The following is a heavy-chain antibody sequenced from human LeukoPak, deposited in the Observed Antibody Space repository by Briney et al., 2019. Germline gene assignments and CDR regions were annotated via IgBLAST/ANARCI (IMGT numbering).Heavy chain of an antibody. J-gene: IGHJ4*02. Sequence: ASVKVSCKASGYTFTSYDINWVRQATGQGREWMGWMNPNSGNTGYAQKFQGRVTITRNTSISTAYMELSSLRSEDTAVYYCARAYYYGSGSYPFDYWGQGTLVTVSS. CDR1: GYTFTSYD. D-gene: IGHD3-10*01. CDR2: MNPNSGNT. V-gene: IGHV1-8*03. CDR3: ARAYYYGSGSYPFDY.